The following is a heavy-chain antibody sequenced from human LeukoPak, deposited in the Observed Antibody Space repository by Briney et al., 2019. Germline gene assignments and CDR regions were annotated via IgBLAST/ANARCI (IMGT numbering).Heavy chain of an antibody. Sequence: GGSLRLSCAASGFTFSSYSMNWVRQAPGKGLEWVSSISSSSSYIYYADSVKGRFTISRDNSKNTLYLQMNSLRAEDTAVYYCAGASGYHWYFDLWGRGTLVTVSS. CDR1: GFTFSSYS. CDR2: ISSSSSYI. CDR3: AGASGYHWYFDL. J-gene: IGHJ2*01. V-gene: IGHV3-21*01. D-gene: IGHD2-15*01.